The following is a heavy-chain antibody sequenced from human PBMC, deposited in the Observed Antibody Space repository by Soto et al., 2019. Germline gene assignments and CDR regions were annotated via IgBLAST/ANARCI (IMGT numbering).Heavy chain of an antibody. D-gene: IGHD4-17*01. CDR3: ASKDKSDYFNGFDP. V-gene: IGHV5-51*01. CDR2: IFPSDSDT. Sequence: GESLKISCRTSGYKFTSSWIAWVRQKPGKGLEWMGIIFPSDSDTRYSPSFQGQVTISDDRSTSTVFLQWASLKASDTAVYFCASKDKSDYFNGFDPWGQGTMVTVSS. CDR1: GYKFTSSW. J-gene: IGHJ5*02.